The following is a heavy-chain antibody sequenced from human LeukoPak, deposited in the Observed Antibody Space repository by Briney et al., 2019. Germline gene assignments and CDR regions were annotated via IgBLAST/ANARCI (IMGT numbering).Heavy chain of an antibody. Sequence: GGSLRLSCAASGFTFSSYAMGWVRQAPGKGLEWVSTISGSGGNTYYADSVKGRFTISRDNSKNTLSLQMNSLRVEDTAVYYCAGGNYGMDVWGQGTTVTVSS. CDR1: GFTFSSYA. CDR3: AGGNYGMDV. D-gene: IGHD1-26*01. CDR2: ISGSGGNT. V-gene: IGHV3-23*01. J-gene: IGHJ6*02.